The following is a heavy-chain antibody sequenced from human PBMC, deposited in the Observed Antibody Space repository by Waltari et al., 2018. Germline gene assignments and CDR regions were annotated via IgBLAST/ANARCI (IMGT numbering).Heavy chain of an antibody. J-gene: IGHJ4*02. CDR1: GGSISSGSYY. Sequence: QVQLQESGPGLVKPSQTLSLTCTVSGGSISSGSYYWSWIRQPAGKGLEWIGSINTSGRTNYNPSLRSRVTISVDTSKNQFSLKLSSVTAADTAVYYCARTSESGIAVAGTVDYWGQGTLVTVSS. CDR2: INTSGRT. D-gene: IGHD6-19*01. V-gene: IGHV4-61*02. CDR3: ARTSESGIAVAGTVDY.